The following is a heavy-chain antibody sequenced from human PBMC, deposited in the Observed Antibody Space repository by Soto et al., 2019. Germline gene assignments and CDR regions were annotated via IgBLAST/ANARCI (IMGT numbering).Heavy chain of an antibody. V-gene: IGHV3-33*01. CDR1: GGTSVGYG. D-gene: IGHD2-15*01. Sequence: QRLRWRAAGGTSVGYGRHWISKKTGKGLEWVAVIWYDGSNKYYADSVKGRFTISRDNSKNTLYLQMNSLRAEDTAVYYCARYCSGGSCYSWGAFDIWGQGTMVTVSS. CDR3: ARYCSGGSCYSWGAFDI. J-gene: IGHJ3*02. CDR2: IWYDGSNK.